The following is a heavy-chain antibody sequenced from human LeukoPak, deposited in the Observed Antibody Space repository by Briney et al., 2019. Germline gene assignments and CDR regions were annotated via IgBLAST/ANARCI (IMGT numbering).Heavy chain of an antibody. CDR1: GGSISSYY. Sequence: SETLSLTRTVSGGSISSYYWSWIRQPPGKGLEWIGYIYYSGSTNYNPSLKSRVTISVDTSKNQFSLKLSSVTAADTAVYYCARDGIADSSGYYYRDYYYYMDVWGKGTTVTVSS. V-gene: IGHV4-59*01. D-gene: IGHD3-22*01. CDR2: IYYSGST. J-gene: IGHJ6*03. CDR3: ARDGIADSSGYYYRDYYYYMDV.